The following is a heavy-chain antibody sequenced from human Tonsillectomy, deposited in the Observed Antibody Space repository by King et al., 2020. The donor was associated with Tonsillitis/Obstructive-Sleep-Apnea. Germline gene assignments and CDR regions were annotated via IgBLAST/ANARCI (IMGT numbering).Heavy chain of an antibody. J-gene: IGHJ4*02. CDR2: IYSGGST. CDR1: GFTVSSNY. D-gene: IGHD2-2*01. V-gene: IGHV3-53*01. CDR3: ARQRGYCSSTSCYGFGY. Sequence: VQLVESGGGLIQPGGSLRLSCAASGFTVSSNYMSWVRQAPGKGLEWVSVIYSGGSTYYADSVKGRFTISRDNSKNTLYPQMNSLRAEDTAVYYCARQRGYCSSTSCYGFGYWGQGTLVTVSS.